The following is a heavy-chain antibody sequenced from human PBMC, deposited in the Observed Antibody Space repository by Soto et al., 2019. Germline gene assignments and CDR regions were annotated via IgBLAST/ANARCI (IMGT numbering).Heavy chain of an antibody. D-gene: IGHD3-3*01. J-gene: IGHJ4*02. CDR1: GFTFDDYA. CDR3: TTTYAQDDSTVVAY. Sequence: EVQLVESGGGLVQPGRSLRLSCAASGFTFDDYAMHWVRQPPGKGLELVSGITWNSGSKDYAVSVKGRFTISRDNRKNSMYLQMNSLRAEDTALYLSTTTYAQDDSTVVAYRGQGALVTVSS. CDR2: ITWNSGSK. V-gene: IGHV3-9*01.